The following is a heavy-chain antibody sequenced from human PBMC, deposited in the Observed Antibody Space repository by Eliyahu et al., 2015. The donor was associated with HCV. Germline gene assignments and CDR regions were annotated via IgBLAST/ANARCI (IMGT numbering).Heavy chain of an antibody. D-gene: IGHD4-17*01. CDR3: ALRGDYQEVFDY. Sequence: EVQLLESGGGLVQPGGSLRLSCAASGFTFSSYAMSWVRQAPGKGLEWVSVIYSGGSSTYYADSVKGRFTLPRDNSKNTLYLQMNSLRAEDTAVYYCALRGDYQEVFDYWGQGTLVTVSS. CDR2: IYSGGSST. J-gene: IGHJ4*02. V-gene: IGHV3-23*03. CDR1: GFTFSSYA.